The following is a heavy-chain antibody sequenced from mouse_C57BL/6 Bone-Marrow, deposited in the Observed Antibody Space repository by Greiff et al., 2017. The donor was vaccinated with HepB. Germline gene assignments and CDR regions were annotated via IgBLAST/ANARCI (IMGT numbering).Heavy chain of an antibody. J-gene: IGHJ4*01. CDR1: GYTFTSYG. Sequence: VKLMESGAELARPGASVKLSCKASGYTFTSYGISWVKQRTGQGLEWIGEIYPRSGNTYYNEKFKGKATLTADKSSSTAYMELRSLTSEDSAVYFCARSPLLWFVYAMDYWGQGTSVTVSS. CDR3: ARSPLLWFVYAMDY. D-gene: IGHD2-2*01. CDR2: IYPRSGNT. V-gene: IGHV1-81*01.